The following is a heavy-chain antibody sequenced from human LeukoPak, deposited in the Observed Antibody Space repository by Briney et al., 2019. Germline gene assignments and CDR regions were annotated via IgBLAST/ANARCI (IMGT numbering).Heavy chain of an antibody. CDR3: AKVGPSIAARPDYFDY. D-gene: IGHD6-6*01. CDR2: IYSGGST. J-gene: IGHJ4*02. CDR1: GFTVSSNY. Sequence: PGGSLRLSCAASGFTVSSNYMSWVRQAPGKGLEWVSVIYSGGSTYYADSVKGRFTISRDNSKNTLYLQMNSLRAEDTAVYYCAKVGPSIAARPDYFDYWGQGTLVTVSS. V-gene: IGHV3-53*01.